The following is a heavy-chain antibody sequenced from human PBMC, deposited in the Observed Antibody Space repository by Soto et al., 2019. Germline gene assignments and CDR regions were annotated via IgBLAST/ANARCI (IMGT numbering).Heavy chain of an antibody. CDR1: GYTFTSYY. Sequence: GASVKVSCKASGYTFTSYYMHWVRQAPGQGLEWMGIINPSGGSTSYAQKFQGRVTMSVDTSKNQFSLKLTSVTAADTAVYYCARGDTYFDYWGQGILVTVSS. D-gene: IGHD5-18*01. CDR3: ARGDTYFDY. J-gene: IGHJ4*02. CDR2: INPSGGST. V-gene: IGHV1-46*01.